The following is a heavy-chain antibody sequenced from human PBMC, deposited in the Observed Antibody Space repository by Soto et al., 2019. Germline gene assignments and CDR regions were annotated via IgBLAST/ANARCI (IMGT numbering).Heavy chain of an antibody. D-gene: IGHD3-16*01. CDR2: INAGNGNT. J-gene: IGHJ6*03. V-gene: IGHV1-3*01. CDR3: AMDQKQEVFVNVYALDYMYV. Sequence: GASVKVSCKASGYTFTSYAMHWVRQAPGQRLEWMGWINAGNGNTKYSQKFQGRVTITRDTSASTAYMELSSLRSEDTAVYYCAMDQKQEVFVNVYALDYMYVWGKGTTVTVSS. CDR1: GYTFTSYA.